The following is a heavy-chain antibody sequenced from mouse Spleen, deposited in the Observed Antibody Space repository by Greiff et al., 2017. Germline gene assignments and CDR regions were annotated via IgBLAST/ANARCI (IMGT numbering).Heavy chain of an antibody. CDR3: ARNYYGFLYAMDY. V-gene: IGHV5-17*01. Sequence: EVQRVESGGGLVKPGGSLKLSCAASGFTFSDYGMHWVRQAPEKGLEWVAYISSGSSTIYYADTVKGRFTISRDNAKNTLFLQMTSLRSEDTAMYYCARNYYGFLYAMDYWGQGTSVTVSS. CDR2: ISSGSSTI. J-gene: IGHJ4*01. CDR1: GFTFSDYG. D-gene: IGHD1-2*01.